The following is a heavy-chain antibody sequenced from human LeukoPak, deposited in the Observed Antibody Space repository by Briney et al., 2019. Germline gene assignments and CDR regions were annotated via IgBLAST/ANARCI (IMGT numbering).Heavy chain of an antibody. D-gene: IGHD3-10*01. CDR1: RFTFNTYA. CDR2: ISSNGGTT. Sequence: GGSLRLSCSASRFTFNTYAMHWVRQAPGKGLEYVSAISSNGGTTNYADSVRGRFTISRDNSKNTLYLQLSALRAEGTALYYCVGYASGSYKVDYWGQGTLVIVSS. J-gene: IGHJ4*02. V-gene: IGHV3-64D*06. CDR3: VGYASGSYKVDY.